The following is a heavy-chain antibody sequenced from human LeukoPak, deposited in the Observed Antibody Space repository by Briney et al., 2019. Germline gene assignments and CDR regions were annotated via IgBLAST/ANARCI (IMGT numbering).Heavy chain of an antibody. CDR2: ISSRSSTI. CDR1: LLTFSSYI. V-gene: IGHV3-48*02. Sequence: PGGSLRLSCAASLLTFSSYIMNSVRQAPGKGVEWVSFISSRSSTIYYADSVKGGLTTSRHNAKNSLYLQMSSLRDEDTAVYYCAIDFTVSWGEGALVTVSS. J-gene: IGHJ1*01. D-gene: IGHD4-17*01. CDR3: AIDFTVS.